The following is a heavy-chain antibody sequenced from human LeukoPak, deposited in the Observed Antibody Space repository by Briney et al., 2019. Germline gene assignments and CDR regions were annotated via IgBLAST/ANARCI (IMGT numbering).Heavy chain of an antibody. CDR1: GFTFSSYW. V-gene: IGHV3-74*01. CDR2: IKSDGSST. CDR3: ARDYRTGFDY. J-gene: IGHJ4*02. D-gene: IGHD7-27*01. Sequence: PGGSLRLSCAASGFTFSSYWMSWVRQAPGKGLVWVSRIKSDGSSTTYADSVKGRFTISRDNAKNTLYLQMNSLRVEDTAVYYCARDYRTGFDYWGQGTLVTVSS.